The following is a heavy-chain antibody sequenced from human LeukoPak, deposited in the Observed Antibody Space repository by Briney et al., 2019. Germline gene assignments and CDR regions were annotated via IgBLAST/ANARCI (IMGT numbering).Heavy chain of an antibody. CDR3: AKDSFVVGATPEAFDY. CDR2: ISGSGGST. V-gene: IGHV3-23*01. Sequence: GGSLRLSCAASGFTFSSYAMSWVRQAPGKGLEWVSAISGSGGSTYYADSVKGRFTISRDNSKNTLYLQMNSLRAEDTAVYYCAKDSFVVGATPEAFDYWGQGTLVTVSS. CDR1: GFTFSSYA. J-gene: IGHJ4*02. D-gene: IGHD1-26*01.